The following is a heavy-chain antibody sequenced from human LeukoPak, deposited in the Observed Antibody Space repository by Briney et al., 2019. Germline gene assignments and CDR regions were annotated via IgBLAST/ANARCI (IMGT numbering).Heavy chain of an antibody. CDR2: IRYDGSNK. CDR1: GLTFSSYG. D-gene: IGHD4-17*01. V-gene: IGHV3-30*02. Sequence: GGSLRLSCAASGLTFSSYGMHWVRQAPGKGLEWVAFIRYDGSNKYYADSVKGRFTISRDNSKNTLYLQMNSLRAEDTAVYYCAKDQGGDYGDYGSHYWGQGTLVTVSS. CDR3: AKDQGGDYGDYGSHY. J-gene: IGHJ4*02.